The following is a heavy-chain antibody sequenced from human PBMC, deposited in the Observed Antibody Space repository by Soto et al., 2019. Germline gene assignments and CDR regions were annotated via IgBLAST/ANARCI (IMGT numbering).Heavy chain of an antibody. J-gene: IGHJ5*02. Sequence: ASVKVSCKVSGYTLTELSMHWVRQAPGKGLEWMGGFDPEDGETIYAQKFQGRVTMTEDTSTDTAYMELSRLRSEDTAVYYCATDRRISLSDRYFDWSLPTYNWFDPWGQGTRVTV. CDR3: ATDRRISLSDRYFDWSLPTYNWFDP. V-gene: IGHV1-24*01. D-gene: IGHD3-9*01. CDR2: FDPEDGET. CDR1: GYTLTELS.